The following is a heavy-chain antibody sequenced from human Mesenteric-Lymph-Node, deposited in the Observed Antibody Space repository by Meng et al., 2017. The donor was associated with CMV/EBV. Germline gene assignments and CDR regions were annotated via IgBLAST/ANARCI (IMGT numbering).Heavy chain of an antibody. CDR3: ARGQSYDSLDY. Sequence: SETLSLTCTVSGGSISSGGYYWSWIRQPPGKGLEWIGYIYYSGSTNYNPSLKSRVTISVDTSKNQFSLKLSSVTAADTAVYYCARGQSYDSLDYWGQGTLVTVSS. CDR1: GGSISSGGYY. D-gene: IGHD3-16*01. V-gene: IGHV4-61*08. J-gene: IGHJ4*02. CDR2: IYYSGST.